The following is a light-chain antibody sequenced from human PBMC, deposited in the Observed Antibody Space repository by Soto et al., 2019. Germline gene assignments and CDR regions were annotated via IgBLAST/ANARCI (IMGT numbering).Light chain of an antibody. Sequence: DIVMTQTPLSLSVTPGQPASISCKSSQSLLYSDGKTYLSWYLQKPGQPPHLLIYEVSNRFSGVPERFSGSGSGTDFTLRISRVEADDFGVYYCIQSVQLPLTFGGGTTVEIK. V-gene: IGKV2D-29*01. CDR1: QSLLYSDGKTY. CDR2: EVS. CDR3: IQSVQLPLT. J-gene: IGKJ4*01.